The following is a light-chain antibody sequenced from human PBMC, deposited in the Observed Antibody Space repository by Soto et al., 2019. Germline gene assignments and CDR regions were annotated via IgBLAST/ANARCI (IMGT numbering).Light chain of an antibody. J-gene: IGLJ3*02. Sequence: QSALTQPRSVSGSPGQSVTISCTGTSSDVGGYNYVSWYQQHPGKAPKFMIYDVNKRPSRVPDRFSGYKSGNTASLTISGLQAEDEADYYCCSYTGSYTWVFGGGTKLTVL. CDR3: CSYTGSYTWV. V-gene: IGLV2-11*01. CDR1: SSDVGGYNY. CDR2: DVN.